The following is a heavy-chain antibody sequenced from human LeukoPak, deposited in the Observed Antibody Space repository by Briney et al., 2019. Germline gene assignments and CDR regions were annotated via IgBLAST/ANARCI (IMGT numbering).Heavy chain of an antibody. J-gene: IGHJ4*02. D-gene: IGHD5-24*01. CDR1: GFTFSSCS. V-gene: IGHV3-21*01. CDR3: ARAEMATIIPELLQVYFDY. Sequence: GGSLRLSCAASGFTFSSCSMNWVRQAPGKGLEWVSSISSSSSYIYYADSVKGRFTISRDNAKNSLYLQMNSLRAEDTAVYYCARAEMATIIPELLQVYFDYWGQGTLVTVSS. CDR2: ISSSSSYI.